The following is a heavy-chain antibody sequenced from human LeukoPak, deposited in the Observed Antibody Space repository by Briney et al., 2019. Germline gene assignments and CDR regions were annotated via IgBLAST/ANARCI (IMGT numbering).Heavy chain of an antibody. Sequence: PGGSLRLSCAASGFTFSSYGMHWVRQAPGKGLEWVAVIWYDGSNKYYADSVKGRFTISRDNSKNTLYLQMNSLRAEDTAVYYCAKKGAAAGSPIYYFDYWGQGTLVTVSS. V-gene: IGHV3-30*02. J-gene: IGHJ4*02. CDR2: IWYDGSNK. CDR1: GFTFSSYG. D-gene: IGHD6-13*01. CDR3: AKKGAAAGSPIYYFDY.